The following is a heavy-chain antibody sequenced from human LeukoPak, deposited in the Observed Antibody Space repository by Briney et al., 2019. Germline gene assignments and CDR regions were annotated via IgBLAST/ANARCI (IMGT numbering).Heavy chain of an antibody. J-gene: IGHJ6*02. Sequence: GGSLRLSCAASGFTFSGYGMHWVRQAPGKGLEWVSAISGSGGSTYYADSVKGRFTISRDNSKNTLYLQMNSLRAEDTAVYYCAKIGSYYDSGYYYGMDVWGQGTTVTVSS. CDR2: ISGSGGST. V-gene: IGHV3-23*01. D-gene: IGHD3-22*01. CDR1: GFTFSGYG. CDR3: AKIGSYYDSGYYYGMDV.